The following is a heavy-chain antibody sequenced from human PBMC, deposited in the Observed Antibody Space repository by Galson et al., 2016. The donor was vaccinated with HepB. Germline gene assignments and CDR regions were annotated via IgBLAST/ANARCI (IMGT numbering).Heavy chain of an antibody. J-gene: IGHJ6*02. CDR1: GDTFNSYA. D-gene: IGHD6-13*01. CDR2: IIPIFGTT. CDR3: ARDPGVAAAGHYNGLDV. Sequence: SCKASGDTFNSYAISWVRQAPGQGLEWMGGIIPIFGTTNYAQKFQGRVTITADESTSTAYMDLSSLRSEDTAVYYCARDPGVAAAGHYNGLDVWGQGTTVTVSS. V-gene: IGHV1-69*01.